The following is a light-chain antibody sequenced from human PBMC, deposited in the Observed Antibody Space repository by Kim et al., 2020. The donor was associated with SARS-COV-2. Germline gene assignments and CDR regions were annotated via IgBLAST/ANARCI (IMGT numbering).Light chain of an antibody. J-gene: IGLJ2*01. V-gene: IGLV2-11*01. CDR3: CSYAGSYVV. CDR2: DVG. CDR1: SSDVGGYDY. Sequence: QSALTQPRSVSGSPGQSVTISCTGTSSDVGGYDYVSWHQQHPGKAPTLMIYDVGKRPSGVPDRFSGSKSGNPASLTISGLQAEDEADYYCCSYAGSYVVFGGGTQLTVL.